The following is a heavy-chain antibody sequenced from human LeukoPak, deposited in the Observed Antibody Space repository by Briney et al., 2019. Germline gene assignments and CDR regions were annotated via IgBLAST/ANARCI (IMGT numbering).Heavy chain of an antibody. Sequence: SETLSLTCTVSGGSISSSSYYWGWIRQPPGKGLEWIGSIYYSGSTYYNPSLKSRVTISVDTSKNQFSLKLSSVTAADTAVYYCARGSGSGDILTGYYRSYYYMDVWGKGTTVTVSS. J-gene: IGHJ6*03. D-gene: IGHD3-9*01. V-gene: IGHV4-39*07. CDR3: ARGSGSGDILTGYYRSYYYMDV. CDR1: GGSISSSSYY. CDR2: IYYSGST.